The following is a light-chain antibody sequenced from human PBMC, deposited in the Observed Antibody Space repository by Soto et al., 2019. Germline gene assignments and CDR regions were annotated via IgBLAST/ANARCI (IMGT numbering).Light chain of an antibody. CDR1: SSEVGGYNY. CDR3: SSYAGSNNNYV. V-gene: IGLV2-8*01. Sequence: QSAITQPPSASGSPGQSVTISCTGTSSEVGGYNYVSWYQQHPGKAPKLMIYEVSKRPSGVPDRFSGSKSGNTASLTASGLQAEDEADYYCSSYAGSNNNYVFGTGTKLTVL. J-gene: IGLJ1*01. CDR2: EVS.